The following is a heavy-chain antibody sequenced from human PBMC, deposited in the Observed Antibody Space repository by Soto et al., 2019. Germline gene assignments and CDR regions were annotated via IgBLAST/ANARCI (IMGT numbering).Heavy chain of an antibody. D-gene: IGHD6-13*01. CDR3: ASNSRDSSPYYYYYYMDV. V-gene: IGHV5-51*01. CDR1: GYSFTSYW. CDR2: IYPGDSDT. J-gene: IGHJ6*03. Sequence: GESLKISCKGSGYSFTSYWIGWVRQMPGKGLEWMGIIYPGDSDTRYSPSFQGKVTISADKSISTAYLQWSSLKASDTAMYYCASNSRDSSPYYYYYYMDVWGKGTTVTVSS.